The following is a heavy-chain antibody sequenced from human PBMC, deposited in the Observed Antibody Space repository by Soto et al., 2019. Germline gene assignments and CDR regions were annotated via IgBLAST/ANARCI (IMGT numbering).Heavy chain of an antibody. Sequence: PGGSLRLSCVASGFTFSSYVMHWVRQAPGKGLEWVAVIWYDGSNKYYADSVKGRFTISRDNSKNTLYLQMNSLRAEDTAVYYCATEIIAVAGQDYWGQGTLVTVSS. D-gene: IGHD6-19*01. J-gene: IGHJ4*02. CDR3: ATEIIAVAGQDY. V-gene: IGHV3-33*08. CDR2: IWYDGSNK. CDR1: GFTFSSYV.